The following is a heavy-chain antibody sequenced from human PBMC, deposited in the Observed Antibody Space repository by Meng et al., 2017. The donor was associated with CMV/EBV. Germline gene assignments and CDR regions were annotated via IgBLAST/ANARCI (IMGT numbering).Heavy chain of an antibody. CDR3: ARQNLGATHFDY. D-gene: IGHD1-26*01. J-gene: IGHJ4*02. Sequence: ASVKVSCKASGYTFTSYGISWVRQAPGQGLEWMGWISAYNGNTNYAQKLQGRVTMTTDTSTSTAYMELSSLRSEDTAVYYCARQNLGATHFDYWGQGTLVTVSS. CDR2: ISAYNGNT. CDR1: GYTFTSYG. V-gene: IGHV1-18*01.